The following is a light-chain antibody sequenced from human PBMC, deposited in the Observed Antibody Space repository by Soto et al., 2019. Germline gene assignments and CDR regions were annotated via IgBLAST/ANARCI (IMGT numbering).Light chain of an antibody. CDR3: SSYTTSGTVV. V-gene: IGLV2-14*03. CDR1: SSDVGAYNH. Sequence: ALTQPASVSGSPGQSITISCTGTSSDVGAYNHVSWYQQHPGKAPKLLIYDVSSRSSGVSTRFSGSKSGNTASLTISGLQAEDEADYYCSSYTTSGTVVFGGGTKLTVL. CDR2: DVS. J-gene: IGLJ2*01.